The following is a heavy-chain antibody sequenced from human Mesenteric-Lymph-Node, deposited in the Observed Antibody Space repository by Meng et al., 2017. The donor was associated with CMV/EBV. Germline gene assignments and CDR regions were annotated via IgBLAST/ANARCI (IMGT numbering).Heavy chain of an antibody. V-gene: IGHV3-30*04. CDR1: GFTFSSYE. D-gene: IGHD2-21*02. CDR3: ARVGAIVVVTYYFDY. Sequence: GESLKISCAASGFTFSSYEMNWVRQAPGKGLEWVALISHDGSNKYYADSVKGRFSISRDNSKNTLYLQMNSLRAEDTAVYYCARVGAIVVVTYYFDYWGQGTLVTVSS. CDR2: ISHDGSNK. J-gene: IGHJ4*02.